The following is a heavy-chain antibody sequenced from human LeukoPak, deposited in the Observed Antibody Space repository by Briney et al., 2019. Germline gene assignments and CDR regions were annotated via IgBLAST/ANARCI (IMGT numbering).Heavy chain of an antibody. J-gene: IGHJ6*04. CDR2: ISSSSSYT. Sequence: GGSLRLSCAASGFTFSDYYMSWIRQAPGKGLEWVSYISSSSSYTNYADSVKGRFTISRDNAKNSLYLQMNSLRAEDTAVYYCAKDNNYYGSGSSPGYYYYGMDVWGKGTTVTVSS. V-gene: IGHV3-11*06. D-gene: IGHD3-10*01. CDR1: GFTFSDYY. CDR3: AKDNNYYGSGSSPGYYYYGMDV.